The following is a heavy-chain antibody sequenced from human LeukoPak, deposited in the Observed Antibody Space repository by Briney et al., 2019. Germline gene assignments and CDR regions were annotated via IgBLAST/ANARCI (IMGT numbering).Heavy chain of an antibody. J-gene: IGHJ4*02. D-gene: IGHD3-10*01. CDR2: IYPGDSDT. Sequence: GESLKISCKGSGYSFTSYWIGWVRQMPGKGLEWMGIIYPGDSDTTYSPSFQGQVTISADKSISTAYLQWSSLKASDTAMYYCARLPMVRGVITGFDYWGQGTLVTVSS. CDR3: ARLPMVRGVITGFDY. V-gene: IGHV5-51*01. CDR1: GYSFTSYW.